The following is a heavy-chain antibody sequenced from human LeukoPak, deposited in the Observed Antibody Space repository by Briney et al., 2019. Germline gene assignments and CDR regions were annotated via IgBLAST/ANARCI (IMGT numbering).Heavy chain of an antibody. V-gene: IGHV1-69*13. CDR2: IIPIFGTA. D-gene: IGHD3-22*01. Sequence: SVKVSCKASGGTFSSYAISWVRQAPGQGLEWMGGIIPIFGTANYAQKFQGRVTITADESTSTAYMELSSLRSEDTAVYYCATGAGESYYDSSGYYAADYWGQGTLVTVSS. CDR1: GGTFSSYA. J-gene: IGHJ4*02. CDR3: ATGAGESYYDSSGYYAADY.